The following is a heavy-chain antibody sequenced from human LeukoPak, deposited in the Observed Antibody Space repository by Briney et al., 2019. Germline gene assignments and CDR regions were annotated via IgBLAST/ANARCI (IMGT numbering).Heavy chain of an antibody. CDR2: IIGSGGST. Sequence: GGSLRLSCAASGFTFSSYAMSWVRQAPGKGLEWVSAIIGSGGSTYYADSVKGRFTISRDNSKNTLYLQMNSLRAEDTAVYYCAKDNEYYDILTGYSNFDYWGQGTLVTVSS. V-gene: IGHV3-23*01. D-gene: IGHD3-9*01. CDR1: GFTFSSYA. J-gene: IGHJ4*02. CDR3: AKDNEYYDILTGYSNFDY.